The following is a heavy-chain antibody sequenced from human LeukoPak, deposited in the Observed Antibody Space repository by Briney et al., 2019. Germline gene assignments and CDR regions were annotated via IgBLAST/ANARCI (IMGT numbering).Heavy chain of an antibody. CDR3: AKTTFYFGSGSYYPDY. J-gene: IGHJ4*02. V-gene: IGHV1-2*02. CDR1: GYPFTDYY. Sequence: ASVKVSCKASGYPFTDYYVHWVRQAPGQGLEWMGWINPNSGDTNYAQKFQGRVTMTRDTSISTAYMELSRLRSDDTAVYYCAKTTFYFGSGSYYPDYWGQGTLVTVSS. D-gene: IGHD3-10*01. CDR2: INPNSGDT.